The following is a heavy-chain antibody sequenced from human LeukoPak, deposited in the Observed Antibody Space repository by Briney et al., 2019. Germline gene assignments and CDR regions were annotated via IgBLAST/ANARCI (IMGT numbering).Heavy chain of an antibody. J-gene: IGHJ4*02. D-gene: IGHD6-19*01. Sequence: GGSLRLSCAASRFTFDDYGMSWVRQAPGKGLEWVSAINWNGGSTTYADSVKGRFTISRDNSKNTLYLQMNSLRAEDTAVYYCAKGKGGWRYYFDYWGQGTLVTVSS. CDR2: INWNGGST. CDR3: AKGKGGWRYYFDY. V-gene: IGHV3-20*04. CDR1: RFTFDDYG.